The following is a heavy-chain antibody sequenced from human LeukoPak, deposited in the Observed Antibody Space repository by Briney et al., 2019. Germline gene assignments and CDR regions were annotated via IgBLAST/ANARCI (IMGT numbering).Heavy chain of an antibody. D-gene: IGHD3-10*02. Sequence: PGGSLRLSCVASGFTFSSHWMHWVHQVPGKGLVWVSRIDYEGGTTDYADSVEGRFTISRDNAKNSLYLQMNSLRAEDTAVYYCAELGITMIGGVWGKGTTVTISS. CDR1: GFTFSSHW. CDR3: AELGITMIGGV. CDR2: IDYEGGTT. V-gene: IGHV3-74*01. J-gene: IGHJ6*04.